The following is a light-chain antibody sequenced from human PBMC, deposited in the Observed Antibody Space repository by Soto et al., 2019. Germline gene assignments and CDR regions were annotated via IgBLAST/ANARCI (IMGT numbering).Light chain of an antibody. Sequence: QSVLTQPASVSGSPGQSITISCTGTSSDIGGYNYVSWYQQHPGKAPRLVIYEVSSRPSGVSNRFSGSKSGNTASLTISGLQAEDEADYYCSSYTGGNPSYVFGTGTKVTVL. CDR3: SSYTGGNPSYV. V-gene: IGLV2-14*01. CDR2: EVS. CDR1: SSDIGGYNY. J-gene: IGLJ1*01.